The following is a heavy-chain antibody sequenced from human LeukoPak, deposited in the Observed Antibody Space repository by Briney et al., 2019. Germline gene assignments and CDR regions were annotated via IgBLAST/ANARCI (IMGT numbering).Heavy chain of an antibody. CDR2: IGPNNGKT. J-gene: IGHJ4*02. D-gene: IGHD1-26*01. CDR1: GYSFTTYG. CDR3: ARFGNSGSYSY. V-gene: IGHV1-18*01. Sequence: ASVKVSCKASGYSFTTYGISWVRQAPGQGLEWMGWIGPNNGKTDYAQRLQGRVTMTTDTCTSTVYMELRSLRSDDTAVYYCARFGNSGSYSYWGQGTLVTVSS.